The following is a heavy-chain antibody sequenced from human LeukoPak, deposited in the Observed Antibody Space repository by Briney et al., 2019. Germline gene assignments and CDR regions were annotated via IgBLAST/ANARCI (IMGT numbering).Heavy chain of an antibody. J-gene: IGHJ4*02. V-gene: IGHV3-33*06. Sequence: GGSLRLSCAASGFTFSSYGMRWVRQAPGKGLEWVAVIWYDGSNKYYADSVKGRFTISRDNSKNTLYLQMNSLRAEDTAVYYCAKEVAVAGTDFDYWGQGTLVTVSS. CDR3: AKEVAVAGTDFDY. CDR1: GFTFSSYG. CDR2: IWYDGSNK. D-gene: IGHD6-19*01.